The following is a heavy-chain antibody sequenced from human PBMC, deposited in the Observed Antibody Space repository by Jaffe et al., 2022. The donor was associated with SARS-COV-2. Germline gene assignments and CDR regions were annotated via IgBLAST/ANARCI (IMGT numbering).Heavy chain of an antibody. J-gene: IGHJ6*02. CDR2: IKSKTDGGTT. Sequence: EVQLVESGGGLVKPGGSLRLSCAASGFTFSNAWMSWVRQAPGKGLEWVGRIKSKTDGGTTDNAAPVKGRFTISRDDSKNMLYLQMNSLKSEDTAVYYCTTVKTIFGVVKESPSLMDYYHYGMDVWGQGTTVTVSS. V-gene: IGHV3-15*01. CDR1: GFTFSNAW. D-gene: IGHD3-3*01. CDR3: TTVKTIFGVVKESPSLMDYYHYGMDV.